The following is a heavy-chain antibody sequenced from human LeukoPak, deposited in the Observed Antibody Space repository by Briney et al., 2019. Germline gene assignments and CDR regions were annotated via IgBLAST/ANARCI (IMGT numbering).Heavy chain of an antibody. CDR1: GGTFSSYA. J-gene: IGHJ4*02. CDR2: IIPILGIA. CDR3: ATTSPLYNADDY. V-gene: IGHV1-69*04. Sequence: GALVKVSCKASGGTFSSYAISWVRQAPGQGLEWMGRIIPILGIANYAQKFQGRVTITADKSTSTAYMELSSLRSEDTAVYYCATTSPLYNADDYWAREPWSPSPQ. D-gene: IGHD1-1*01.